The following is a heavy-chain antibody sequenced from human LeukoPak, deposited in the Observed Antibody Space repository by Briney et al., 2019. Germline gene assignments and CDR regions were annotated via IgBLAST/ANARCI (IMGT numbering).Heavy chain of an antibody. CDR3: ARDPSGWELPNFDY. Sequence: ASVKVSCKASGYTFTGYFVHWVRQAPGQGLQWMGWINPNTGGTNYAQKFQGRVTMTRATSISTAYMELSRLRSDDTAVYYCARDPSGWELPNFDYWGQGTLVTVSS. J-gene: IGHJ4*02. D-gene: IGHD1-26*01. CDR2: INPNTGGT. CDR1: GYTFTGYF. V-gene: IGHV1-2*02.